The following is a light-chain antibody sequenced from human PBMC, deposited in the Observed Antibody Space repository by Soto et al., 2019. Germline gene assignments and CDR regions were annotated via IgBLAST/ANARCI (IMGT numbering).Light chain of an antibody. CDR3: QQRYGWPPLT. V-gene: IGKV3-11*01. CDR1: RSVDIY. CDR2: DAS. J-gene: IGKJ4*01. Sequence: DIVLTQSPATLSLSPGERATLSCRASRSVDIYLAWYQQKPGQAPRLLIYDASNRANGIPARFSGSGSGTDFTLTISGRGPEDFAFYYCQQRYGWPPLTFGGGTRVEIK.